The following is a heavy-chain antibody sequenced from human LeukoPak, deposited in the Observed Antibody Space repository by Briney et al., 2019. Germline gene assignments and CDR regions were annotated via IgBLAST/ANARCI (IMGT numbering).Heavy chain of an antibody. V-gene: IGHV3-30-3*01. CDR1: GFTFSSYA. CDR3: ATGTDAYKSGC. D-gene: IGHD5-24*01. J-gene: IGHJ1*01. CDR2: ISYDGSNN. Sequence: ARSHRLSCAASGFTFSSYAMHWVRQAPGKGLEWVAAISYDGSNNYYSDSVKGRFTISRDNSKNTLYLQMNSLRAEDTAVYYCATGTDAYKSGCWGLGTLVTVS.